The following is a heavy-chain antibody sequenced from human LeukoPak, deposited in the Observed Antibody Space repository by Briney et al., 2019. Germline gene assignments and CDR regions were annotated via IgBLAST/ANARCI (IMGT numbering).Heavy chain of an antibody. V-gene: IGHV3-30*19. J-gene: IGHJ6*02. Sequence: GRSLRLSCAASGFTFSSYDMHWVRQAPGGGLECVAVISHGGNSKGYADSVKRRFTISRDNSQNTLYLQMNSLRGEDTAVYYCARDYRYGMDVWGLGTTVTVSS. CDR3: ARDYRYGMDV. CDR1: GFTFSSYD. CDR2: ISHGGNSK. D-gene: IGHD3-16*02.